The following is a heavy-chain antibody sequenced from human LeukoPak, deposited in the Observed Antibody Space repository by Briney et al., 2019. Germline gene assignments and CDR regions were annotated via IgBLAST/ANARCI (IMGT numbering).Heavy chain of an antibody. J-gene: IGHJ4*02. D-gene: IGHD1-26*01. V-gene: IGHV3-23*01. CDR1: GFTFSSYA. CDR2: ISGSGGST. Sequence: PGGSLRLSCAAPGFTFSSYAMSSVRQAPGKGLEWVSAISGSGGSTYYADSVKGRFTISRDNSKNTLYLQMNSLRAEDTAVYYCAKGLVGATIGYFDYWGQGTLVTVSS. CDR3: AKGLVGATIGYFDY.